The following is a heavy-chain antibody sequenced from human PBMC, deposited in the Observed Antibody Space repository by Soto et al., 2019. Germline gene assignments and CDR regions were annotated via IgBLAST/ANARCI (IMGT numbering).Heavy chain of an antibody. Sequence: SQTLSLTCAISGDSVSSNSAAWNWIRQSPSRGLEWLGRTYYRSKWYNDYAVSVKSRITINPDTSKNQFSLQLNSVTPEDTAVYYCARDPQGDIVLMAPIYGMDAWGQGTTVTVSS. CDR1: GDSVSSNSAA. V-gene: IGHV6-1*01. CDR2: TYYRSKWYN. CDR3: ARDPQGDIVLMAPIYGMDA. D-gene: IGHD2-8*01. J-gene: IGHJ6*02.